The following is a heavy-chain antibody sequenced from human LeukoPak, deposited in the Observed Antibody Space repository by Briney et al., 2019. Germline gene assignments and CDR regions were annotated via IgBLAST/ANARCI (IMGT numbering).Heavy chain of an antibody. V-gene: IGHV3-23*01. J-gene: IGHJ4*02. CDR1: GFTFSTYA. CDR3: AKQYYGSGSYYVRFDH. D-gene: IGHD3-10*01. Sequence: GGSLRLSCAASGFTFSTYAMSWVRQAPGKGLEWVSVISGSGGSTYYADSVKGRFTISRDNSKNTLYLQMNSLRAEDTAVYYCAKQYYGSGSYYVRFDHWGQGTLVTVSP. CDR2: ISGSGGST.